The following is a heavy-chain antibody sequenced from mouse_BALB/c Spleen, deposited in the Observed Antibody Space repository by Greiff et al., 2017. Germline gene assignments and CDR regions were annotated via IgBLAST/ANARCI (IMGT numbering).Heavy chain of an antibody. CDR2: ISYSGST. V-gene: IGHV3-2*02. CDR3: ARSNYGNYVPLAY. D-gene: IGHD2-1*01. CDR1: GYSITSDYA. Sequence: EVKLMESGPGLVKPSQSLSLTCTVTGYSITSDYAWNWIRQFPGNKLEWMGYISYSGSTSYNPSLKSRISITRDTSKNQFFLQLNSVTTEDTATYYCARSNYGNYVPLAYWGQGTLVTVSA. J-gene: IGHJ3*01.